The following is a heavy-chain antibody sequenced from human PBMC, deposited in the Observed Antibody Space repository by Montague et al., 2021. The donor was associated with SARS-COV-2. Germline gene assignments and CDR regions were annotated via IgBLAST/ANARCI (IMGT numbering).Heavy chain of an antibody. J-gene: IGHJ4*02. CDR3: ARIPNDSWYVSYFDY. Sequence: PALVKPTQTLTLTCTLSGLPLSTSGLCVGWIRQPPGKALEWLALTDWDDDKYYSPSLKTRLSISKDTSKNQVVHTMANMEPVDTATYYCARIPNDSWYVSYFDYWGQGILVTVSS. CDR1: GLPLSTSGLC. V-gene: IGHV2-70*01. D-gene: IGHD6-13*01. CDR2: TDWDDDK.